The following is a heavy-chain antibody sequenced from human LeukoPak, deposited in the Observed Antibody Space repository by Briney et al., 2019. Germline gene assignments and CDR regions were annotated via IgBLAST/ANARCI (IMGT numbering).Heavy chain of an antibody. CDR1: GYTLTELS. CDR2: FDPEDGET. CDR3: ATTSGWLQYYFDY. D-gene: IGHD5-24*01. V-gene: IGHV1-24*01. J-gene: IGHJ4*02. Sequence: GASVKVSCEVSGYTLTELSMHWVRQAPGKGLEWMGGFDPEDGETIYAQKFQGRVTMTEDTSTDTAYMELSSLRSEDTAVYYCATTSGWLQYYFDYWGQGTLVTVSS.